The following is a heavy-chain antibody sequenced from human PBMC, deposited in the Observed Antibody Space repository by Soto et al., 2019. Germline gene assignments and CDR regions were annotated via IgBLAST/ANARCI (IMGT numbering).Heavy chain of an antibody. Sequence: QAQLVESGGGVVQPGGSRRLSCVVSGFTLRSSAMHWVRQAPGKGLEWVAIISKDGTNKFYTDSVKGRFTISKDISKNTLYLQMNRLRPEDTAVYYCVREARTLLVHWDDASDYNYGMDVWGQGTTVTVSS. CDR1: GFTLRSSA. D-gene: IGHD1-1*01. J-gene: IGHJ6*02. V-gene: IGHV3-30-3*01. CDR2: ISKDGTNK. CDR3: VREARTLLVHWDDASDYNYGMDV.